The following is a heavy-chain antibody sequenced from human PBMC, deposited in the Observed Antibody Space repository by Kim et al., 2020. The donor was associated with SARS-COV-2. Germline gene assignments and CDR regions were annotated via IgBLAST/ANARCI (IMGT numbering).Heavy chain of an antibody. J-gene: IGHJ6*02. Sequence: GGSLRLSCAASGFTVSSNYMRWVRQAPGKGLEWVSVIYSGGSTYYADSVKGRFTISRDNSKNTLYLQMNSLRAEDTAVYYCARNRYDSSCYYYFFFGMDVSGQGTTVTVSS. CDR3: ARNRYDSSCYYYFFFGMDV. D-gene: IGHD3-22*01. CDR1: GFTVSSNY. CDR2: IYSGGST. V-gene: IGHV3-53*01.